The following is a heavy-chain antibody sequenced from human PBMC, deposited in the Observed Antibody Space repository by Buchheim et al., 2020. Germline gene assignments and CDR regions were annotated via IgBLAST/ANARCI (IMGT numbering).Heavy chain of an antibody. J-gene: IGHJ1*01. D-gene: IGHD6-13*01. Sequence: QVRLQESGPGLVKPSETLSLTCTVSGGSVRNFYWNWIRQPAGKGLEWIGRIYASVNTNYNPSLKSRVTMSVDTSKNQVSLAVRSVTAADTAVYYCARDASDYYSGWYGFFPHWGQGIL. CDR3: ARDASDYYSGWYGFFPH. CDR2: IYASVNT. CDR1: GGSVRNFY. V-gene: IGHV4-4*07.